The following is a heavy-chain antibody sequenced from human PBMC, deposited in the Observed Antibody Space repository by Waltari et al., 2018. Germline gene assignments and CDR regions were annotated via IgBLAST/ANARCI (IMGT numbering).Heavy chain of an antibody. J-gene: IGHJ3*02. CDR3: ARVRPSGYYDSSGYYGI. Sequence: QLQLQESGPGLVKPSETLSLTCTVSGGPISSSSYYVGWLRQPPGKGLEWIGSIYYSGSTYYNPSLKSRVTISVDTSKNQFSLKLSSVTAADTAVYYCARVRPSGYYDSSGYYGIWGQGTMVTVSS. V-gene: IGHV4-39*07. D-gene: IGHD3-22*01. CDR2: IYYSGST. CDR1: GGPISSSSYY.